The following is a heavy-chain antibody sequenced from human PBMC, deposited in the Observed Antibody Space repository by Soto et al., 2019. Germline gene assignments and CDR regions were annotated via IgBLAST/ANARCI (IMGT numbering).Heavy chain of an antibody. CDR2: INHSGST. D-gene: IGHD2-8*02. CDR1: GGSFSGYY. J-gene: IGHJ4*02. CDR3: ARDKITGLFDY. Sequence: QVQLQQWGAGLLKPSETLSLTCAVYGGSFSGYYRTWIRQPPGTGLEWIGEINHSGSTNYNPPLKSRVTISVDTSKNPFSLKLTSVTAADTAVYYCARDKITGLFDYCGQGTLVTVSS. V-gene: IGHV4-34*01.